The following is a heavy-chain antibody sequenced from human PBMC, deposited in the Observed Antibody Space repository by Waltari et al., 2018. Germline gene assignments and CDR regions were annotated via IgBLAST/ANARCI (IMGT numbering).Heavy chain of an antibody. V-gene: IGHV1-24*01. CDR1: GYTLTELS. CDR3: ATVWGRWELLSMRAFDI. Sequence: QVQLVQSGAEVKKPGASVKVSCKVSGYTLTELSMHWVRQAPGKGLEWMGGFNPEEGETIYAQKCQGRVTMTEDTSTDTAYMELSSLGSEDTAVYYCATVWGRWELLSMRAFDIWGQGTMVTVSS. CDR2: FNPEEGET. D-gene: IGHD1-26*01. J-gene: IGHJ3*02.